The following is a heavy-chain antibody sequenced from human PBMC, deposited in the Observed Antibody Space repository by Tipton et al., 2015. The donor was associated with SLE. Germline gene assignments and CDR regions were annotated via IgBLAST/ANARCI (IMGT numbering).Heavy chain of an antibody. D-gene: IGHD1-1*01. CDR2: IYTSGST. CDR3: TRDNWVFTTTGTMV. J-gene: IGHJ4*02. V-gene: IGHV4-61*02. Sequence: TLSLTCTVSGGSITGGNYCWTWIRQPAGKGLEWIGRIYTSGSTKYSPSLKSRVTISTNTSRNQFSLRLSSVTAADTAVYYCTRDNWVFTTTGTMVWGQGTLVTVSS. CDR1: GGSITGGNYC.